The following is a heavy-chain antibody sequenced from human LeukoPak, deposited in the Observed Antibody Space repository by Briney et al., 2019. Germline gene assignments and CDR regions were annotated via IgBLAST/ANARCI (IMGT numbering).Heavy chain of an antibody. Sequence: GGSLRLSCAASGFTFSNAWMSWVRQVPGKGLEWVAVISYDGSNKYYADSVKGRFTISRDNSKNTLYLQMNSLRAEDTVVYYCAKDINYYDSSGYYHYWGQGTLVNVSS. CDR1: GFTFSNAW. CDR3: AKDINYYDSSGYYHY. V-gene: IGHV3-30*18. J-gene: IGHJ4*02. CDR2: ISYDGSNK. D-gene: IGHD3-22*01.